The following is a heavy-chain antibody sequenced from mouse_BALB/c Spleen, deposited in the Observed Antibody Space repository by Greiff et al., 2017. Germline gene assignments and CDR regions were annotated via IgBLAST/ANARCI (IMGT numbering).Heavy chain of an antibody. CDR2: IWAGGST. J-gene: IGHJ3*01. Sequence: VQLVESGPGLVAPSQSLSITCTVSGFSLTSYGVHWVRQPPGKGLEWLGVIWAGGSTNYNSALMSRLSISKDNSKSQVFLKMNSLQTDDTAMYYCARDTPIYYGSFAYWGQGTLVTVSA. D-gene: IGHD2-2*01. CDR1: GFSLTSYG. V-gene: IGHV2-9*02. CDR3: ARDTPIYYGSFAY.